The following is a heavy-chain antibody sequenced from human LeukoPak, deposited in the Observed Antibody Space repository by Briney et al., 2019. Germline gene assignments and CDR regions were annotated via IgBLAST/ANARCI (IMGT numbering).Heavy chain of an antibody. CDR3: ARAGIGN. J-gene: IGHJ4*02. V-gene: IGHV3-23*01. CDR2: ISSSGGST. CDR1: GFVFRSYA. D-gene: IGHD1-1*01. Sequence: GGSLRLSCAASGFVFRSYAMSWVRQAPGKGLEWVSGISSSGGSTYHADSVRGRFTISRDNSKNTLYLQMNSLRAEDTAVYYCARAGIGNWGQGTLVTVSS.